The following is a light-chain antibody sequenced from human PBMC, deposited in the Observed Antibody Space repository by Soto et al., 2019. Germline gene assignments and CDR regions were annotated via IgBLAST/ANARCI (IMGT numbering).Light chain of an antibody. Sequence: DIQMTQSPSTLSVSVGERVTLTCRASQTVSSRLAWYQQKPGQAPKLLFFAASTMQPGVPSRFSGSGSGTEFTLIISGLQPEDVATYYCQKYDGTPWTFGQGTKVDIK. CDR2: AAS. CDR1: QTVSSR. CDR3: QKYDGTPWT. J-gene: IGKJ1*01. V-gene: IGKV1-27*01.